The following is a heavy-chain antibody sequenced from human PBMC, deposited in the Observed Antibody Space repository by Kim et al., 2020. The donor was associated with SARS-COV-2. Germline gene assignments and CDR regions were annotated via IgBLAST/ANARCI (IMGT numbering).Heavy chain of an antibody. V-gene: IGHV4-4*07. Sequence: NYTPPLNTPVTTSVDTSKNQFSLKLSSVTAADTAVYYCVRGGSGTSNFDFWGQGTLVTVSS. J-gene: IGHJ4*02. CDR3: VRGGSGTSNFDF. D-gene: IGHD3-10*01.